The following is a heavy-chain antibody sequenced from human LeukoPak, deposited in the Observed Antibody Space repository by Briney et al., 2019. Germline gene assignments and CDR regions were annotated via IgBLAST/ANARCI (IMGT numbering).Heavy chain of an antibody. CDR3: ARGGYYYDSSGTYRFDY. V-gene: IGHV4-59*01. D-gene: IGHD3-22*01. CDR1: GGSISSYY. Sequence: SETLSLTCTVSGGSISSYYWSWIRQPPGKGLEWIGYIYNSGSTNYNPSLKSRVTISVDTSKNQFSLKLSSVTAADTAVYYCARGGYYYDSSGTYRFDYWGQGTPVTVSS. CDR2: IYNSGST. J-gene: IGHJ4*02.